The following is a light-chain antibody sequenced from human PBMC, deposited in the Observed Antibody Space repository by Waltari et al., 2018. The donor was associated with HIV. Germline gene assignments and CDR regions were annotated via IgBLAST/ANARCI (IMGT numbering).Light chain of an antibody. Sequence: HSALTQPRSVSGSPGQSVTISCTGTSSDVGDYHYVSWYQQHPGKAPKLLIFDITKRPSGVPDRFSGSKSGNTASLTISGLHLEDEANYYCCSYAGTYTWVFGGGTTLTVL. CDR3: CSYAGTYTWV. J-gene: IGLJ3*02. V-gene: IGLV2-11*01. CDR2: DIT. CDR1: SSDVGDYHY.